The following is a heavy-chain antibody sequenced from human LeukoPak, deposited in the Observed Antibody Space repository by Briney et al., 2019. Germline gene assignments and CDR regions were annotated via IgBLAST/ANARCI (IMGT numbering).Heavy chain of an antibody. D-gene: IGHD6-19*01. V-gene: IGHV3-30*18. J-gene: IGHJ4*02. CDR1: GFTFSSYG. CDR2: ISYDGSNK. Sequence: PGRSLRLSCAASGFTFSSYGMHWVRQAPGKGLEWVAVISYDGSNKYYADSVKGRFTISRDNSKNTLYLQMNSLRAEDTAVYHCAKDGPAGYSSGWSLDYWGQGTLVTVSS. CDR3: AKDGPAGYSSGWSLDY.